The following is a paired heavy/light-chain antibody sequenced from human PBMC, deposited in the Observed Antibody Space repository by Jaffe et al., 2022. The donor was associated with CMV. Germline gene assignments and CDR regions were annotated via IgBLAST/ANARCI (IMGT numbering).Light chain of an antibody. CDR1: QSVSSSY. V-gene: IGKV3-20*01. J-gene: IGKJ4*01. CDR2: GAS. CDR3: QQYGSSPLVT. Sequence: EIVLTQSPGTLSLSPGERATLSCRASQSVSSSYLAWYQQKPGQAPRLLIYGASSRATGIPDRFSGSGSGTDFTLTISRLEPEDFAVYYCQQYGSSPLVTFGGGTKVEIK.
Heavy chain of an antibody. CDR1: GFTFSSYS. V-gene: IGHV3-21*01. Sequence: EVQLVESGGGLVKPGGSLRLSCAASGFTFSSYSMNWVRQAPGKGLEWVSSISSSSSYIYYADSVKGRFTISRDNAKNSLYLQMNSLRAEDTAVYYCARAIVVVPAAIKYYYYYYMDVWGKGTTVTVSS. CDR2: ISSSSSYI. J-gene: IGHJ6*03. D-gene: IGHD2-2*01. CDR3: ARAIVVVPAAIKYYYYYYMDV.